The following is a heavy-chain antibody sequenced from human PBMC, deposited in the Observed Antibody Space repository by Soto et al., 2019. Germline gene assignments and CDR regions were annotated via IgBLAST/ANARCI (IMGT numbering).Heavy chain of an antibody. Sequence: PGGSLRLSCAPSGFTFSDYYMSWIRQAPGKGPEWVSYISKSGGTTHYADSVKGRFTISRDNAKNSLYLQMNSLRAEDTAVYYCARVKGAYAIDYWGQGTQVTVSS. D-gene: IGHD5-12*01. CDR1: GFTFSDYY. V-gene: IGHV3-11*01. CDR3: ARVKGAYAIDY. J-gene: IGHJ4*02. CDR2: ISKSGGTT.